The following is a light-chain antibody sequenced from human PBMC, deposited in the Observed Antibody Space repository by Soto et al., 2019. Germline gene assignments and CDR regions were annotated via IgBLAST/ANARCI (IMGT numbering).Light chain of an antibody. CDR1: SGNIASNY. Sequence: NFMLTQPQSVSESPGKTVTISCTRSSGNIASNYVQWYQQRPGSFPNTMIYENNRRLSGVPDRFSGSIDSSSNSASLIISGLKTEDEADYYCQSHDNNNVVIGGGTQLTVL. CDR3: QSHDNNNVV. V-gene: IGLV6-57*01. CDR2: ENN. J-gene: IGLJ2*01.